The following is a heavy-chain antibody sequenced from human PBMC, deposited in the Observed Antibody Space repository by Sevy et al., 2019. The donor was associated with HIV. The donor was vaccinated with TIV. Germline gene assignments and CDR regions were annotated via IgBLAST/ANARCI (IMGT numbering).Heavy chain of an antibody. J-gene: IGHJ6*02. CDR3: ARDGGGGTTNSGMDV. Sequence: ASVKVSCKASGYTFTGDYLHWVRQAPGQGLEWMGRVYPNSGGTNYAQKFQGRVTMTRDTSISTAYMELNRLTSDDTAVYYCARDGGGGTTNSGMDVWGQGSTVTVSS. CDR1: GYTFTGDY. CDR2: VYPNSGGT. D-gene: IGHD1-7*01. V-gene: IGHV1-2*06.